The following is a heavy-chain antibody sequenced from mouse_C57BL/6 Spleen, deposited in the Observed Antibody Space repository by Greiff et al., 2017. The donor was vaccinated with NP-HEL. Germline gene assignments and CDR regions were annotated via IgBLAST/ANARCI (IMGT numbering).Heavy chain of an antibody. V-gene: IGHV5-17*01. CDR1: GFTFSDYG. Sequence: EVKLEESGGGLVKPGGSLKLSCAASGFTFSDYGMHWVRQAPEKGLEWVAYISSGSSTINYADTVKGRFTISRDNAKNTLFLQMTSLRSEDTAMYYCARPYGSSSAMDYWGQGTSVTVSS. CDR2: ISSGSSTI. CDR3: ARPYGSSSAMDY. J-gene: IGHJ4*01. D-gene: IGHD1-1*01.